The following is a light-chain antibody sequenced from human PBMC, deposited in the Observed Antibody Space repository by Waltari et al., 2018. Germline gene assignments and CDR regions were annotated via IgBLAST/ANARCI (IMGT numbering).Light chain of an antibody. CDR2: DTS. V-gene: IGKV3-11*01. Sequence: EIVLTQSPATLSLSPGDRVTLPSRTSQSVSSGLAWYQQKPGQAPRLVISDTSKRASGTPARFSGSGSGTDFTLTISSLEPEDFVVYYCQHRSYWPPMYTFGQGTKLQI. CDR3: QHRSYWPPMYT. CDR1: QSVSSG. J-gene: IGKJ2*01.